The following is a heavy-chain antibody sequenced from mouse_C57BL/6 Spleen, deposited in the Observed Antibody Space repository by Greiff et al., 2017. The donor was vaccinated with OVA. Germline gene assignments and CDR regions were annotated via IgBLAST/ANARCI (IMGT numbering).Heavy chain of an antibody. CDR1: GFTFSSYA. Sequence: EVKLMESGGGLVKPGGSLKLSCAASGFTFSSYAMSWVRQTPEKRLEWVATISDGGSYTYYPDNVKGRFTISRDNAKNNLYLQMSHLKSEDTAMYYCARDPVPDYFDYWGQGTTLTVSS. D-gene: IGHD6-1*01. CDR3: ARDPVPDYFDY. CDR2: ISDGGSYT. J-gene: IGHJ2*01. V-gene: IGHV5-4*01.